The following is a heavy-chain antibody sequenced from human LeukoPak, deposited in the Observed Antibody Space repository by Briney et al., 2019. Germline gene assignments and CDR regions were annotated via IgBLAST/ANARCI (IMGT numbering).Heavy chain of an antibody. CDR2: INPNSGGT. V-gene: IGHV1-2*02. CDR3: ARGGKKQMATTPCGY. CDR1: GYTFTGYY. D-gene: IGHD5-24*01. J-gene: IGHJ4*02. Sequence: GASVKVSCKASGYTFTGYYMHWVRQAPGQGLEWMGWINPNSGGTNYAQKFQGRVTMTRDTSISTAYMELSRLRSDDTAVYCCARGGKKQMATTPCGYWGQGTLVTVSS.